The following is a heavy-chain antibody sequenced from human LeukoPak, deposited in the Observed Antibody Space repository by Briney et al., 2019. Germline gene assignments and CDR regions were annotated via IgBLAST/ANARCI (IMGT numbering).Heavy chain of an antibody. CDR2: IYPLNSDT. V-gene: IGHV5-51*01. CDR1: GYSFANYW. Sequence: GESLKISCKGSGYSFANYWIGWVRQMPGKGLEWMGIIYPLNSDTRYSPSFRGQVTISADKSISTAYLQWSSLKASDTAMYYCARHRGGVRPPDYWGQGTLVTVSS. J-gene: IGHJ4*02. CDR3: ARHRGGVRPPDY. D-gene: IGHD3-10*01.